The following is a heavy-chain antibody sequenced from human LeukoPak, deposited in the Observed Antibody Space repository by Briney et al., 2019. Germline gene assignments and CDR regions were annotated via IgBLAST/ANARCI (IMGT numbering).Heavy chain of an antibody. CDR3: ARRQLPYAFDI. V-gene: IGHV4-59*01. D-gene: IGHD4-23*01. Sequence: SETLSLTCTVSGGSICSYYWSWILQPPGKGLEWIGYIYYSGSTNYNPSLKSRVTISVDTSKNQFSLKLSSVTAADTAVYYCARRQLPYAFDIWGQGTMVTVSS. CDR1: GGSICSYY. CDR2: IYYSGST. J-gene: IGHJ3*02.